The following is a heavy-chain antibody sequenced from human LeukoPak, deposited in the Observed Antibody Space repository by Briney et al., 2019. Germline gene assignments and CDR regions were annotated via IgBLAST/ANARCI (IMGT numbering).Heavy chain of an antibody. CDR1: GDSITRNY. J-gene: IGHJ3*02. V-gene: IGHV4-4*07. Sequence: PSETLSLTCTVSGDSITRNYWSWIRQPAGKGLEWIGRIYNSGNTNYSPSLKSRVTMSVDTSKNQFSLKLSSVTAADMAVYYCAREGSPYYYDSSGPDAFDIWGQGTMVTVSS. CDR2: IYNSGNT. CDR3: AREGSPYYYDSSGPDAFDI. D-gene: IGHD3-22*01.